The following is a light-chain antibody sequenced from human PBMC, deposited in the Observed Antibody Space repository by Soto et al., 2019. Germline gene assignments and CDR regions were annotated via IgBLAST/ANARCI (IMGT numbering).Light chain of an antibody. CDR3: QQFRTSGT. CDR2: GSS. CDR1: QSIGNNY. J-gene: IGKJ1*01. Sequence: EIVLTQSPGTLSLSPGERATLSCRASQSIGNNYLAWYQQKPGQAPRLLIDGSSTRATGIPDRFSGSGSGTDFTLSISRLEPEDFAVYYCQQFRTSGTFGQGTRVDIK. V-gene: IGKV3-20*01.